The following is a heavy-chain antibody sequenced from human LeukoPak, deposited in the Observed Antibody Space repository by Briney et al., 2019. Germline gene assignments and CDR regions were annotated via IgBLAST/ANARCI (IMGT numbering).Heavy chain of an antibody. CDR3: ARARLVLSWFDP. Sequence: GRSLRLSCAASGFTFSTYSMNWVRQAPGKGLEWVSFISSSSGYIYYADSLKGRFTISRDNAKNSLYLQMNSLRAEDTAVYYCARARLVLSWFDPWGQGTLVTVSS. CDR2: ISSSSGYI. V-gene: IGHV3-21*01. D-gene: IGHD6-19*01. CDR1: GFTFSTYS. J-gene: IGHJ5*02.